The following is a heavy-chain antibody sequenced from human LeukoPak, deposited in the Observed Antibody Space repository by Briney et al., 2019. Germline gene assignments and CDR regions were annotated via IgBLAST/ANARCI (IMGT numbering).Heavy chain of an antibody. V-gene: IGHV3-7*01. D-gene: IGHD3-3*01. CDR2: IKQDGSEK. CDR3: ARGDYDFWSGYYRYYFDY. J-gene: IGHJ4*02. Sequence: PGGSPRLSCAASGFTFSSYWMSWVRQAPGKGLEWVANIKQDGSEKYYVDSVKGRFTISRDNAKNSLYLQMNSLRAEDTAVYYCARGDYDFWSGYYRYYFDYWGQGTLVTVSS. CDR1: GFTFSSYW.